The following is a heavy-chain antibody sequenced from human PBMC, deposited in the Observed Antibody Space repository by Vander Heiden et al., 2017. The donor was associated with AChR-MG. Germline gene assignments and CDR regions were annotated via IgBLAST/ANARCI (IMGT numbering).Heavy chain of an antibody. Sequence: QVQLQESGPGLVKPSETLSLTCTVSGGSISSYYWSWIRQPPGKGLEWIGYIYYSGSTNYNPSLKSRVTISVDTSKNQFSLKLSSVTAADTAVYYCARDRSTGPENDAFDIWGQGTMVTVSS. CDR1: GGSISSYY. V-gene: IGHV4-59*01. J-gene: IGHJ3*02. CDR2: IYYSGST. CDR3: ARDRSTGPENDAFDI. D-gene: IGHD3-9*01.